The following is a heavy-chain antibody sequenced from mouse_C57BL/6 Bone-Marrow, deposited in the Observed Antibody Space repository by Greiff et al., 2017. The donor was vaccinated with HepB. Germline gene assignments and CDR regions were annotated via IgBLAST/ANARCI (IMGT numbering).Heavy chain of an antibody. CDR1: GYTFTDYY. Sequence: QVQLQQSGPELVKPGASVKISCKASGYTFTDYYINWVKQRPGQGLEWIGWIFPGSGSTYYNEKFKGKATLTVDKSSSTAYMLLSSLPSENSAVYFCAKGVWLRRRYFDVWGTGTTVTVSS. CDR3: AKGVWLRRRYFDV. CDR2: IFPGSGST. J-gene: IGHJ1*03. V-gene: IGHV1-75*01. D-gene: IGHD2-2*01.